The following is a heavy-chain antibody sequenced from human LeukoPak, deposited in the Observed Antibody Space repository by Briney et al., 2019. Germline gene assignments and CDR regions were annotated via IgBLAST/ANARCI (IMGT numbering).Heavy chain of an antibody. Sequence: GGSLRLSCAASGFIFSSNAMHWVRQAPGKGLEWVAFISYDGSNKYYADSVKGRFTISRDNSKNTLYLQMNSLRPEDTAVYYCARDSKIDYWGQGTLVTVSS. V-gene: IGHV3-30-3*01. CDR2: ISYDGSNK. CDR3: ARDSKIDY. CDR1: GFIFSSNA. J-gene: IGHJ4*02.